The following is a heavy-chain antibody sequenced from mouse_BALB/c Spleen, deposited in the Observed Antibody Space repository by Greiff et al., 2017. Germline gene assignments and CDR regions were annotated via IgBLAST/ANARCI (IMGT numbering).Heavy chain of an antibody. Sequence: EVKVVESGGGLVKPGGSLKLSCAASGFTFSSYTMSWVRQTPEKRLEWVATISSGGSYTYYPDSVKGRFTISRDNAKNTLYLQMSSLKSEDTAMYYCTRDPRDYDYDGDWYFDVWGAGTTVTVSS. CDR1: GFTFSSYT. CDR2: ISSGGSYT. CDR3: TRDPRDYDYDGDWYFDV. D-gene: IGHD2-4*01. V-gene: IGHV5-6-4*01. J-gene: IGHJ1*01.